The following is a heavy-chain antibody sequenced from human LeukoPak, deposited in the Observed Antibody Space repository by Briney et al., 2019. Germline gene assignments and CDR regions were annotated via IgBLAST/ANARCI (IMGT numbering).Heavy chain of an antibody. CDR3: ARADIWSGYSY. CDR1: GFTFSDYY. CDR2: ISSSSSYT. Sequence: GGSLRLSCAASGFTFSDYYMSWIRQAPGKGLEWVSYISSSSSYTNYADSVKGRFTISRDNAKNSLYLQMTSLRAEDTAVYYCARADIWSGYSYWGQGTLVTVSS. V-gene: IGHV3-11*03. D-gene: IGHD3-3*01. J-gene: IGHJ4*02.